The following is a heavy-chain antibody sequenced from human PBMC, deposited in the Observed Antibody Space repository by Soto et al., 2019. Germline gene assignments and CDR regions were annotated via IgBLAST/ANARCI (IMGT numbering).Heavy chain of an antibody. CDR3: ARDLGLVAAGRGYYYYYGMDV. Sequence: EVLLVESGGGLVQPGGSLRLSCAASGFSFSGYWMTWVRQAPGKGLEWVANIKQDGSENYYGDSMKGRFTISRDNAKNSLYLQMNSLRAEDTAVYYCARDLGLVAAGRGYYYYYGMDVWGQGTTVTVSS. V-gene: IGHV3-7*03. CDR2: IKQDGSEN. CDR1: GFSFSGYW. D-gene: IGHD6-13*01. J-gene: IGHJ6*02.